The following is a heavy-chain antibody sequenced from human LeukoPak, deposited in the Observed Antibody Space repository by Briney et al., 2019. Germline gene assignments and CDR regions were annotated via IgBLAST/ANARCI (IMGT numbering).Heavy chain of an antibody. CDR1: GASLNSGGYY. CDR2: IYYSGST. D-gene: IGHD2-15*01. V-gene: IGHV4-61*08. J-gene: IGHJ2*01. Sequence: PSETLSLTCTVSGASLNSGGYYWNWIRQPPGKEPEWIGYIYYSGSTNYNRSLKSRVTISVDTPKNQFSLKLTSVTAADTAVYYCAREGWDLWGRGTLVTVSS. CDR3: AREGWDL.